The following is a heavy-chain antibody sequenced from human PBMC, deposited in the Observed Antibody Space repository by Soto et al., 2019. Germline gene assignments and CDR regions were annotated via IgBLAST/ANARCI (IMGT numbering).Heavy chain of an antibody. D-gene: IGHD2-2*02. Sequence: SETLSLTCTVSGGSIGSSSYYWGWIRQPPGKGPEWIASIYYIGNTYYNPSLKSRVTISVDTSKNQLFLKLRSVTAADTAVYYCARHLSRSVVVAATIGNYFDYWGKGTLVAVSS. CDR3: ARHLSRSVVVAATIGNYFDY. CDR2: IYYIGNT. J-gene: IGHJ4*02. V-gene: IGHV4-39*01. CDR1: GGSIGSSSYY.